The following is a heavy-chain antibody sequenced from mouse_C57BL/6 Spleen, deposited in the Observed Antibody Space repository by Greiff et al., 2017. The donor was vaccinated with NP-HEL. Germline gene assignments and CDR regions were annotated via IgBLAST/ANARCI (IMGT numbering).Heavy chain of an antibody. CDR3: PIYYGSSYSFAY. CDR2: IRLKSDNYAT. CDR1: GFTFSNYW. V-gene: IGHV6-3*01. J-gene: IGHJ3*01. D-gene: IGHD1-1*01. Sequence: EVKLEESGGGLVQPGGSMKLSCVASGFTFSNYWMNWVRQSPEKGLEWVAQIRLKSDNYATHYAESVKGRFTISRDDSKSSVYLQMNNLRAEDTGIYYCPIYYGSSYSFAYWGQGTLVTVSA.